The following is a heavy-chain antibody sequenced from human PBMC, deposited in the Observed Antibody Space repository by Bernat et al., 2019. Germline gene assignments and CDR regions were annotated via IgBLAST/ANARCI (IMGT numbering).Heavy chain of an antibody. CDR3: AREDTHYYGSGSYYPGDY. Sequence: QVQLVESGGGVVQPGRSLRLSCAASGFTFSSYAMHWVRQAPGKGLEWVAVISYDGSNKYYADSVKGRFTISRDNSKNTLYLQMNSLRAEDTAVYYCAREDTHYYGSGSYYPGDYWGQGTLVTVSS. CDR1: GFTFSSYA. J-gene: IGHJ4*02. CDR2: ISYDGSNK. D-gene: IGHD3-10*01. V-gene: IGHV3-30*01.